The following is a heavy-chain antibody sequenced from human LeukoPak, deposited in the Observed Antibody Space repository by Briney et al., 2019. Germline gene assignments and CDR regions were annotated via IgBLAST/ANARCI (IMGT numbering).Heavy chain of an antibody. Sequence: GGSLRLSCAASGFTITTNYMNWVRQAPGKGLEWVSVIYGDDETNYADSVKGRFTISRDNSKNTLYLQMNSLRAEDTAVYYCARAGYGDYPLDYWGQGTLVTVSS. CDR1: GFTITTNY. D-gene: IGHD4-17*01. CDR2: IYGDDET. V-gene: IGHV3-53*01. J-gene: IGHJ4*02. CDR3: ARAGYGDYPLDY.